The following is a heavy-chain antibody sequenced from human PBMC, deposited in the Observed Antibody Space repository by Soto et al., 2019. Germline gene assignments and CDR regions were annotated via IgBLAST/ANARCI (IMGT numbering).Heavy chain of an antibody. D-gene: IGHD1-1*01. CDR1: GYALKSFG. CDR3: ARMLWNDVGGFDY. V-gene: IGHV1-18*04. J-gene: IGHJ4*02. CDR2: ISFYNGNT. Sequence: QVLLVQSGTEVKKPGASVKVSCKSSGYALKSFGITWVRQAPGQGLEWMGWISFYNGNTKYAQSLQGRVIMTTDTSPGTAYMELRSLSTDDTAVYFCARMLWNDVGGFDYWGQGTPVTVSS.